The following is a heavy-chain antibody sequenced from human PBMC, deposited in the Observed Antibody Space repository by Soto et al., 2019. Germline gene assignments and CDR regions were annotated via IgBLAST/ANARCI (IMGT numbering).Heavy chain of an antibody. CDR1: GGSIISGDYY. CDR2: IYYSGDT. Sequence: SETLSLTCTVSGGSIISGDYYWSWIRQPPGKGLEWIGYIYYSGDTSYNPSLKSRVTISVDTSKNQFSLKLSSVTAADTAVYYCARDNGYSYGYTLDHWGQGTLVTVSS. V-gene: IGHV4-30-4*02. CDR3: ARDNGYSYGYTLDH. J-gene: IGHJ4*02. D-gene: IGHD5-18*01.